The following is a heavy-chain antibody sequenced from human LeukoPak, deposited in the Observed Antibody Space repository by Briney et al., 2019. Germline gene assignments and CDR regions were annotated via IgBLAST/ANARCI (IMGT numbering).Heavy chain of an antibody. V-gene: IGHV3-23*01. D-gene: IGHD2-2*02. J-gene: IGHJ5*02. Sequence: GGSLRLSCAASGFTFSSYAMSWVRQAPGKGLEWVSAISGSGGSTYYADSVKGRFTISRDNSKNTLYLQMSSLRAEDTAVYYCAKSVVPAAIIRYWFDPWGQGTLVTVSS. CDR2: ISGSGGST. CDR3: AKSVVPAAIIRYWFDP. CDR1: GFTFSSYA.